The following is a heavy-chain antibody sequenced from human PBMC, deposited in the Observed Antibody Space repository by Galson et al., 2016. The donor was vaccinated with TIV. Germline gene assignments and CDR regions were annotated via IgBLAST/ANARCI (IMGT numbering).Heavy chain of an antibody. Sequence: SVKVSCKASGIIFNSYAISWVRQAPGQGLEWMGGIIPMFGTANYARNFQGRVTITADKSTSTAYMELSSLRSEDTAVYYCAEASKYEGSGYYRDVFDIWGQGTTVTVSS. J-gene: IGHJ3*02. V-gene: IGHV1-69*06. D-gene: IGHD3-22*01. CDR1: GIIFNSYA. CDR3: AEASKYEGSGYYRDVFDI. CDR2: IIPMFGTA.